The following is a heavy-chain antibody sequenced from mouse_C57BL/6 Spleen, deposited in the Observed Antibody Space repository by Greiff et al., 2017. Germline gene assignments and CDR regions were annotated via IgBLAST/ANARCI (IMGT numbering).Heavy chain of an antibody. D-gene: IGHD1-2*01. CDR2: ISYDGSN. CDR3: ARVGSLLFDY. V-gene: IGHV3-6*01. CDR1: GYSITSGYY. Sequence: EVHLVESGPGLVKPSQSLSLTCSVTGYSITSGYYWNWIRQFPGNKLEWMGYISYDGSNNYNPSLKNRISITRDTSKNQFFLKLNSVTTEDTATYYCARVGSLLFDYWGQGTTRTVSS. J-gene: IGHJ2*01.